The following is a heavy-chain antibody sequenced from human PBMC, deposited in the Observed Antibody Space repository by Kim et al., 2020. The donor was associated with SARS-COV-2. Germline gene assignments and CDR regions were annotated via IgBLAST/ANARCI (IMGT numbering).Heavy chain of an antibody. Sequence: SETLSLTCAVYGGSFSDYTWSWIRQPPGKGLEWIGEINHSGVTNLSPSLKSRITISVDTSKSQFSLRLKSMTAMDTAIYYCARGRAGVVPAPVLGLGPWFDFYAVDVWGRGTPVAVSS. CDR2: INHSGVT. J-gene: IGHJ6*02. V-gene: IGHV4-34*01. CDR1: GGSFSDYT. D-gene: IGHD2-2*02. CDR3: ARGRAGVVPAPVLGLGPWFDFYAVDV.